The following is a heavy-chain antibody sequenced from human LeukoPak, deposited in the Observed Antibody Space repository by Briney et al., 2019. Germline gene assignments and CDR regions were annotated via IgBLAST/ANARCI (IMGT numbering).Heavy chain of an antibody. J-gene: IGHJ6*04. Sequence: ASVKVSCKVSGYTFTDYYMHWVQQAPGKGLEWMGLVDPEDGGTIYAEKFQGRVTITADTSTDTAYMELSSLRSEDTAVYYCAIGPSLILVWGKGTTVTVSS. CDR1: GYTFTDYY. V-gene: IGHV1-69-2*01. D-gene: IGHD3-16*01. CDR2: VDPEDGGT. CDR3: AIGPSLILV.